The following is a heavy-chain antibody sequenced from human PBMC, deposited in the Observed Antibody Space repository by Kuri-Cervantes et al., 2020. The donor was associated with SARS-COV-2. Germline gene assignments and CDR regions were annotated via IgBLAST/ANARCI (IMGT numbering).Heavy chain of an antibody. Sequence: SETLSLTCTVSGGSISSYYWSWIRQPPGKGLEWIGYTYYSGSTNYNPSLKSRVTISVDTSKNQFSLKLSSVTAADTAVYYCARRIAVAGTRGYWFDPWGQGTLVTVSS. CDR2: TYYSGST. D-gene: IGHD6-19*01. J-gene: IGHJ5*02. V-gene: IGHV4-59*01. CDR1: GGSISSYY. CDR3: ARRIAVAGTRGYWFDP.